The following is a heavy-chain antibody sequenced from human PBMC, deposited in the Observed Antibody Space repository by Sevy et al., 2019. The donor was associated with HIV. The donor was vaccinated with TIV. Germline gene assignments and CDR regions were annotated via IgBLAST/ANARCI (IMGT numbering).Heavy chain of an antibody. J-gene: IGHJ3*02. CDR2: IFPGDSEI. CDR1: GYTFTHYW. CDR3: ARHPSLSAFDI. V-gene: IGHV5-51*01. Sequence: GESLKISCKASGYTFTHYWIGWVRQMPGKGLEWMGIIFPGDSEIRHSPSFQGQVTFSADKSITTAYLQWSSLKASDTAMYYCARHPSLSAFDIWGQGTMVTVSS.